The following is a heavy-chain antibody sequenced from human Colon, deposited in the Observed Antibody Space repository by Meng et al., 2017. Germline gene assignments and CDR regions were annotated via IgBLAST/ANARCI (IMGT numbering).Heavy chain of an antibody. D-gene: IGHD2/OR15-2a*01. Sequence: QLQLQESGSRLVKPSQTLSLTCAVSGDSVTTTLSSWSWIRQSPGKGLELIGNIYDNGYTYYNPSLRSRVIISVDRSKNQFSLKLNSVTAADTAVYFCTRGYRGTTYFAYWGQGNLVTVSS. CDR2: IYDNGYT. CDR1: GDSVTTTLSS. V-gene: IGHV4-30-2*06. J-gene: IGHJ4*02. CDR3: TRGYRGTTYFAY.